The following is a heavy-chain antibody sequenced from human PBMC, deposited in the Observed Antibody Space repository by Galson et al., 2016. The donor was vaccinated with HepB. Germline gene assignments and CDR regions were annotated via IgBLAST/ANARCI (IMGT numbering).Heavy chain of an antibody. CDR1: GFPFNDYA. D-gene: IGHD4-11*01. CDR3: ARERPYSVNYHRALDL. Sequence: SLRLSCAASGFPFNDYAMHWVRQAPGKGLEWVSAISGSGRTTFYADSVKGRITVARDNSENTLSLQMNTLGADDTAVYYCARERPYSVNYHRALDLWGQGTTVTVSS. J-gene: IGHJ3*01. V-gene: IGHV3-23*01. CDR2: ISGSGRTT.